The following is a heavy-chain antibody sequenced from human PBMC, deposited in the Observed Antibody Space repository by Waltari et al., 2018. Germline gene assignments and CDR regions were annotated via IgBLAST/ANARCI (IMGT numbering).Heavy chain of an antibody. Sequence: QIQLIQSGAEVKEPGSSVKVPCQVSGGTFSSTAFSWVRQVPGQGLEWMGGILPLLGVKDYARRFQDRVMITADEVTKTAYMDLNSLTADDTAVYYCAKSPQLTTANWFDTWGHGMLVTVSS. J-gene: IGHJ5*01. CDR2: ILPLLGVK. CDR1: GGTFSSTA. V-gene: IGHV1-69*04. CDR3: AKSPQLTTANWFDT. D-gene: IGHD6-13*01.